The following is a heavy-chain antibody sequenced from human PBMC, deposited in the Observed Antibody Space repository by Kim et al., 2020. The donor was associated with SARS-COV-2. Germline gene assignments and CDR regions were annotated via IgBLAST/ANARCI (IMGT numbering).Heavy chain of an antibody. J-gene: IGHJ4*02. V-gene: IGHV3-33*01. CDR3: ARAPGYSYFDY. D-gene: IGHD5-18*01. CDR2: K. Sequence: KYYADSGKGRFTISRDNSKNTLYLQMNSLRAEDTAVYYCARAPGYSYFDYWGQGTLVTVSS.